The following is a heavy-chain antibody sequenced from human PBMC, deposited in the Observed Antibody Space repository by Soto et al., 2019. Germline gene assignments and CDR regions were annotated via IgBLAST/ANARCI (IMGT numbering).Heavy chain of an antibody. Sequence: SETLSLTCTVSGGSISSYYWSWIRQPPGKGLEWIGYIYYSGSTNYNPSLKGRVTISVDTSKNQFSLKLSSVTAADTAVYYCARVTVIATLYGMDVWGQGTTVTVSS. V-gene: IGHV4-59*01. CDR3: ARVTVIATLYGMDV. J-gene: IGHJ6*02. CDR1: GGSISSYY. D-gene: IGHD4-17*01. CDR2: IYYSGST.